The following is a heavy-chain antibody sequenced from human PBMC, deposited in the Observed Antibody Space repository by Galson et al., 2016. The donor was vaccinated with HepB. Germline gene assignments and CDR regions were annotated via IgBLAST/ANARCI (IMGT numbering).Heavy chain of an antibody. CDR2: IKSKDAGGTT. CDR3: TTEGWSDAQFFDY. Sequence: SLRLSCAASGFTFNNAWMNWVRQAPGKGLEWVGHIKSKDAGGTTDYAAPVKGRFSVSRDDSENTLYLQMNRLKTEDTAVYYCTTEGWSDAQFFDYWGQGTLVTVSS. D-gene: IGHD1-1*01. J-gene: IGHJ4*02. V-gene: IGHV3-15*01. CDR1: GFTFNNAW.